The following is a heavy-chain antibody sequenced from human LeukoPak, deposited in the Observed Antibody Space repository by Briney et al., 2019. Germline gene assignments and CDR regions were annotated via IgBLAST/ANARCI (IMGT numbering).Heavy chain of an antibody. CDR2: IYWNDDK. J-gene: IGHJ5*02. V-gene: IGHV2-5*01. CDR3: AHRDLAYCGGDCYVGWFDP. D-gene: IGHD2-21*02. Sequence: SGPTLVNPTQTLTLTCTFSGFSLSTSGVGVGWIRQPPGKALEWLALIYWNDDKRYSPSLKSRLTITKDTSKNQVVLTMTNMDPVDTAAYYCAHRDLAYCGGDCYVGWFDPWGQGTLVTVSS. CDR1: GFSLSTSGVG.